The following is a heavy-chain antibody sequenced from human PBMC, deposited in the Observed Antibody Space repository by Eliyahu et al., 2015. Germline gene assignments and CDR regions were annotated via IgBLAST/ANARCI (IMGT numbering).Heavy chain of an antibody. J-gene: IGHJ4*02. CDR1: GFTFRXFY. CDR2: ITGNGATT. Sequence: EVQVVDSGGDVVRXGGSLRLSCAASGFTFRXFYMGWXPQALGKGLEWVADITGNGATTTYRESVKGRFTISRDNSKNTVFLQMNSLRAEDTAIYYCAGNWRWGQGTLVTVSS. V-gene: IGHV3-23*02. D-gene: IGHD2/OR15-2a*01. CDR3: AGNWR.